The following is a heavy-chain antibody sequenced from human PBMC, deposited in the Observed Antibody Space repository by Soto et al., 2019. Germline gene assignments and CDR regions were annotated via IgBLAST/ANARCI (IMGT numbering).Heavy chain of an antibody. CDR3: ARGHDISTGWKFTL. CDR2: ISAYNGNI. CDR1: GYDFTNYG. Sequence: ASVKVSCKTYGYDFTNYGINWVRQAPGQGLEWMGWISAYNGNIVYAQNFRGRATLTTDTSTGSAYMELRSLRSDDTAVYYCARGHDISTGWKFTLWGQGTLVTVSS. J-gene: IGHJ4*02. D-gene: IGHD3-9*01. V-gene: IGHV1-18*01.